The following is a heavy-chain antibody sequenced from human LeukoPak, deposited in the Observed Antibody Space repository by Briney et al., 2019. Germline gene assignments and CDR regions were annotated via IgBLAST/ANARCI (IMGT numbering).Heavy chain of an antibody. J-gene: IGHJ4*02. CDR1: GFTFSTYG. D-gene: IGHD3-22*01. CDR2: IRFDGSNK. CDR3: AKDMRYYDSSGYYFFDY. V-gene: IGHV3-30*02. Sequence: GGSLRLSCAASGFTFSTYGMHWVRQAPGKGLEWVTFIRFDGSNKYYADSVKGRFTISRDNSKNTLYLQMNSLRAEDSAVYHCAKDMRYYDSSGYYFFDYWGQGTLVTVSS.